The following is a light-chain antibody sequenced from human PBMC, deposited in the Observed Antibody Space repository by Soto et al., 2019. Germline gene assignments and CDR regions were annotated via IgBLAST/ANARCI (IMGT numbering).Light chain of an antibody. J-gene: IGKJ1*01. V-gene: IGKV1-5*01. CDR1: QTISTW. Sequence: DIQVTQSPPTLSASVGDRVTITGRASQTISTWMAWYQQKTGKAPKLLVYDASTLQSGVASRFSGSGSGTEFTLIISGLQPDDSATYYCQQYTKTNNTWMFGQGTKVDIK. CDR3: QQYTKTNNTWM. CDR2: DAS.